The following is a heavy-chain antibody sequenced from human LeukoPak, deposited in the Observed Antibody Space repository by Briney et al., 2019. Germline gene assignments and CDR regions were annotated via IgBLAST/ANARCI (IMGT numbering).Heavy chain of an antibody. CDR3: VREQPGDGWSGFDY. V-gene: IGHV3-30*07. CDR1: GFTFSNYV. J-gene: IGHJ4*02. D-gene: IGHD6-19*01. CDR2: ISYDGSKN. Sequence: GRSLRLSCVASGFTFSNYVLHWVRQAPGKGLEWVAVISYDGSKNYYAASVKGRFTISRDNSKNTVYLQMSSLRTEDTVLYYCVREQPGDGWSGFDYWGQGTLVTVSS.